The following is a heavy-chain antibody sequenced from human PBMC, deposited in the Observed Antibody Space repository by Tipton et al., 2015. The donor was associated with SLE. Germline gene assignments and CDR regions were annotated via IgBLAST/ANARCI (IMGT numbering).Heavy chain of an antibody. Sequence: GSLRLSCAASGFTFDDYAMHWVRQAPGKGLEWGSLISWDGGSTYYADSVKGRFTISRDNSKNSLYLQMNSLRAEDTALYYCAKEQYSSGWYDGMDVWGQGTTVTVSS. D-gene: IGHD6-19*01. J-gene: IGHJ6*02. CDR1: GFTFDDYA. CDR3: AKEQYSSGWYDGMDV. V-gene: IGHV3-43D*04. CDR2: ISWDGGST.